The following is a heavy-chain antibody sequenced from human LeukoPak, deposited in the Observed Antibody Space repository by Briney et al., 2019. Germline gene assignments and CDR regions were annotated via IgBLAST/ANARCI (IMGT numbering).Heavy chain of an antibody. J-gene: IGHJ4*02. CDR2: ISGSGGST. V-gene: IGHV3-23*01. CDR1: GFTFSSYG. CDR3: AKSSYYYDSSGYPNFDY. Sequence: GGSLRLSCAASGFTFSSYGMSWVRQAPGKGLEWVSAISGSGGSTYYADSVKGRFTISRDNSKNTLYLQMNSLRAEDTAVYYCAKSSYYYDSSGYPNFDYWGQGTLVTVSS. D-gene: IGHD3-22*01.